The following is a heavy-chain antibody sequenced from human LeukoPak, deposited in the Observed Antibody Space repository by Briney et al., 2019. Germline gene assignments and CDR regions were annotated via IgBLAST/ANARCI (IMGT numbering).Heavy chain of an antibody. J-gene: IGHJ3*02. V-gene: IGHV1-8*01. D-gene: IGHD3-22*01. CDR1: GYTFTSYD. CDR3: ARDPIGDYYDVPGLGI. Sequence: GASVKVSCKASGYTFTSYDFNWLRQATGQGPEWMGWMNPNSGATGYAQKFQGRVTMTRSASINTAYMELTNLRSEDTAVYYCARDPIGDYYDVPGLGIWGQGTMVTVSS. CDR2: MNPNSGAT.